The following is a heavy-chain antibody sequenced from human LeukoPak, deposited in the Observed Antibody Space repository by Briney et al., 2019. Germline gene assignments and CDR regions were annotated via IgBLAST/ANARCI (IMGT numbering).Heavy chain of an antibody. CDR2: ITDNGRKI. CDR1: GFTFSSYS. J-gene: IGHJ4*02. D-gene: IGHD6-13*01. V-gene: IGHV3-48*04. Sequence: GGSLRLSCAASGFTFSSYSMNWVRQAPGKGLEWVSYITDNGRKIYYADSVKGRFTISRDNAKYSLFLQINRLRAEGTAVYYCARGSSWTGLFDYWGQGTLVTVSS. CDR3: ARGSSWTGLFDY.